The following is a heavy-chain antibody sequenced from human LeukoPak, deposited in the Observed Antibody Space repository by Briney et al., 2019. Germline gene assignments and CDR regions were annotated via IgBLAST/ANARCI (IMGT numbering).Heavy chain of an antibody. CDR3: ARSPDSSGRYYFDY. CDR2: ISYDGSNK. Sequence: GGSLRLSCAASGFTFSSYAMHWVRQAPGKGLEWVAVISYDGSNKYYADSVKGRFTISRDISKNTLYLQMNSLRAEDTAVYYCARSPDSSGRYYFDYWGQGTLVTVSS. CDR1: GFTFSSYA. V-gene: IGHV3-30-3*01. D-gene: IGHD3-22*01. J-gene: IGHJ4*02.